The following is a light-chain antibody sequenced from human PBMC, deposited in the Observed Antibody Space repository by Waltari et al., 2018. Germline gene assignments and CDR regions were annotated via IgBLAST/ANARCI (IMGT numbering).Light chain of an antibody. CDR2: DVT. Sequence: QSALTQPRSVSGSPGQSVTISCTGTSSDVGGYNYVSWYQHHPGKAPKLIIYDVTKRPSGVPDRFSAYKSDNTASLTISGRQAEDEADYYCCSYAGSITFWVFGGGTKLTVL. J-gene: IGLJ3*02. CDR3: CSYAGSITFWV. CDR1: SSDVGGYNY. V-gene: IGLV2-11*01.